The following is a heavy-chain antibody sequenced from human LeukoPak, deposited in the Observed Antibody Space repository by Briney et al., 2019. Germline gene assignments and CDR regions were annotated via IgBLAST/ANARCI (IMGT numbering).Heavy chain of an antibody. CDR3: ARDVTGTDQGYFDY. CDR1: GFTFSSYS. D-gene: IGHD1-1*01. Sequence: GRSLRLSCAASGFTFSSYSMHWVRQAPGKGLEWVAVISYDGSNKYYADSVRGRFTISRDNSKNTLYLQMNSLRAEDTAVYYCARDVTGTDQGYFDYWGQGTLVTVSS. J-gene: IGHJ4*02. V-gene: IGHV3-30*04. CDR2: ISYDGSNK.